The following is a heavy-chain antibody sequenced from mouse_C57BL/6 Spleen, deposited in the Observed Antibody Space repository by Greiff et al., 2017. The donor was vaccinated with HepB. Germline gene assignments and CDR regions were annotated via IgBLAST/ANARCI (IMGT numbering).Heavy chain of an antibody. J-gene: IGHJ2*01. V-gene: IGHV1-64*01. CDR2: IHPNSGST. CDR3: AITTVVYFDY. D-gene: IGHD1-1*01. CDR1: GYTFTSYW. Sequence: VQLQQSGAELVKPGASVKLSCKASGYTFTSYWMHWVKQRPGQGLEWIGMIHPNSGSTNYNEKFKSKATLTVDKSSSTAYMQLSSLTSEDSAVYYCAITTVVYFDYWGQGTTLTVSS.